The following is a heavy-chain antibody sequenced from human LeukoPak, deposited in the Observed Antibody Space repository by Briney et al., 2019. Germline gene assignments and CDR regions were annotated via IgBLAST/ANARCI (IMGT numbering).Heavy chain of an antibody. J-gene: IGHJ4*02. Sequence: ASVKVSCKASGYTFTGYYMHWVRQAPGQGLEWMGWINPNSGGTNYAQKFQGRVTMTRDTSISTAYMELSRLRSDDTAVYYCAFHTRYCSSTSCSDYWGQGTLVTASS. CDR1: GYTFTGYY. CDR2: INPNSGGT. D-gene: IGHD2-2*01. V-gene: IGHV1-2*02. CDR3: AFHTRYCSSTSCSDY.